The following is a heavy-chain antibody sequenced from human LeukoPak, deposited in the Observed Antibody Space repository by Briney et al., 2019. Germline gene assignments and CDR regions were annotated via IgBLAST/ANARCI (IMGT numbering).Heavy chain of an antibody. CDR2: INPNSGGT. V-gene: IGHV1-2*02. Sequence: ASVKVSCKASGYTFTGYYMHWVRQAPGQGLEWMGWINPNSGGTNYAQKFQGRVTMTRDTSISTAYMELSRLRSDDTAVYYCARESRYNLYYYYYMDVWGKGTTVTISS. J-gene: IGHJ6*03. CDR1: GYTFTGYY. CDR3: ARESRYNLYYYYYMDV. D-gene: IGHD1-1*01.